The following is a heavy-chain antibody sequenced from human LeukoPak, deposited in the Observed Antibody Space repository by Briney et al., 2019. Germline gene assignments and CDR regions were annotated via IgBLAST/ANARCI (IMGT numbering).Heavy chain of an antibody. Sequence: TGGSLRLSCAASGFTFSSYSMNWVRQAPGKGLEWVSSISSSSSYIYYADSVKGRFTISRDNAKNSLYLQMNSLRAEDTAVYYCARDRKGAAVAASYYYYGMDVWGQGTTVTVSS. CDR3: ARDRKGAAVAASYYYYGMDV. D-gene: IGHD2-15*01. CDR1: GFTFSSYS. V-gene: IGHV3-21*01. CDR2: ISSSSSYI. J-gene: IGHJ6*02.